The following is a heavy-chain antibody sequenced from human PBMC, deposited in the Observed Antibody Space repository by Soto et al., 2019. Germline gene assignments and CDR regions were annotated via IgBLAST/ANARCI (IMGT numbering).Heavy chain of an antibody. CDR1: GFPLSCYA. CDR2: VSHDGRNT. V-gene: IGHV3-30*18. CDR3: AKGGRQWLVTSDFNY. Sequence: GGALRLSCATSGFPLSCYALHWGRQGPGKGLEWVAVVSHDGRNTHYADSVKGRFTISRDSSKNTVSLEMTSLRAEDTAVYYCAKGGRQWLVTSDFNYWGQGALVTVSS. D-gene: IGHD6-19*01. J-gene: IGHJ4*02.